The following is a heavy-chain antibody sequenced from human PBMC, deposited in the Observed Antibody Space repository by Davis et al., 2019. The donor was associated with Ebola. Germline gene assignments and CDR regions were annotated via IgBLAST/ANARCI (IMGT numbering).Heavy chain of an antibody. CDR2: IYHSGST. J-gene: IGHJ3*02. V-gene: IGHV4-4*02. D-gene: IGHD6-19*01. CDR1: GDSISSAYW. CDR3: ARDRGYIAVDAFDI. Sequence: MPSETLSLTCAVSGDSISSAYWWSCVRQPPGKGLEWIGEIYHSGSTNYNPSLKSRVTISVDKSKNQFSLKLSSVTAADTAMYYCARDRGYIAVDAFDIWGQGTVVTVSS.